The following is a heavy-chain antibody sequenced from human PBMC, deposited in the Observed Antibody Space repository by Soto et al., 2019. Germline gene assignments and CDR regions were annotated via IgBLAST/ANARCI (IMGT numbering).Heavy chain of an antibody. D-gene: IGHD3-10*01. Sequence: SETLSLTCTVSGGCVSSKSYYWGWIRQSPGKGLEWMGTIYSSGSTYYNPSLKSRVTISVDTSKNQFSLKLSSVTAADTAVYFCASHGSGMDYYYYYGMDVWGQGTTVTVSS. CDR1: GGCVSSKSYY. CDR3: ASHGSGMDYYYYYGMDV. CDR2: IYSSGST. J-gene: IGHJ6*02. V-gene: IGHV4-39*01.